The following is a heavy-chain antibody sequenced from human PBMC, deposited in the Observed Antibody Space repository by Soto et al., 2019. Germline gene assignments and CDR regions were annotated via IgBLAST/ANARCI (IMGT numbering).Heavy chain of an antibody. V-gene: IGHV5-51*01. CDR1: EYTFTSYW. CDR2: IYPGDSDT. CDR3: ARHDSLSVIYYYYGMDV. D-gene: IGHD2-15*01. Sequence: PGESLKISCKGSEYTFTSYWIGWVRQMPGKGLEWMGIIYPGDSDTRYSPSFQGQVTISADKSISTAYLQWSSLKASDTAIYYCARHDSLSVIYYYYGMDVWGQGTTVTVSS. J-gene: IGHJ6*02.